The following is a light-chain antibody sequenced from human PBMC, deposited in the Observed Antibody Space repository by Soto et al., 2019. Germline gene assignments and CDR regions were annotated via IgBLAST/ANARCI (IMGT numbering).Light chain of an antibody. CDR1: SSDVAIYNY. CDR2: DVS. Sequence: QSALTQPRSVSGSPGQSVTISCTGTSSDVAIYNYISWYQQHPGEAPKLMIHDVSERPSGVPDRFSGSKSGNTASLTISGLQAEDDDDYDCCSYAGSYTFARNVFGTGTKLTVL. V-gene: IGLV2-11*01. J-gene: IGLJ1*01. CDR3: CSYAGSYTFARNV.